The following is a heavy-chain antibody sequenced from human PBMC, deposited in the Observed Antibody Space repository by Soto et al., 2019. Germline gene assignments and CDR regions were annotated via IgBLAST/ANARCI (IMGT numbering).Heavy chain of an antibody. J-gene: IGHJ6*02. D-gene: IGHD6-13*01. V-gene: IGHV3-73*01. CDR2: IRSKANSYAT. CDR3: TRQRAGAARDYYYGMDV. Sequence: GGSLRLSCAASGFTFSGSAMHWVRQASGKGLEWVGRIRSKANSYATAYAASVKGRFTISRDDSKNTAYLQMNSLKTEDTAVYYCTRQRAGAARDYYYGMDVWGQGTTVTXSS. CDR1: GFTFSGSA.